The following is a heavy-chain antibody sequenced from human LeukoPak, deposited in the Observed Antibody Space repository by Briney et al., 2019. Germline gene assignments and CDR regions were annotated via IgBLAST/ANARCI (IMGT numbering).Heavy chain of an antibody. Sequence: PGGSLRLSCAASGFTFSSYAMSWVRQAPGKGLEWVSAISGSGGSTYYADSVKGRFTISRDNSKNTLYLQMNSLRAEDTAVYYCAKDPAALRFLEWLSPYWGQGTLVTVSS. J-gene: IGHJ4*02. CDR2: ISGSGGST. D-gene: IGHD3-3*01. CDR3: AKDPAALRFLEWLSPY. CDR1: GFTFSSYA. V-gene: IGHV3-23*01.